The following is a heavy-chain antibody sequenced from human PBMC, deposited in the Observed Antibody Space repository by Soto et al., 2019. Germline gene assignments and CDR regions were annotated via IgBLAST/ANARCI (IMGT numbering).Heavy chain of an antibody. CDR3: ARELLYLSGTYYKDDFDI. D-gene: IGHD3-10*01. CDR1: GYSFTNYG. J-gene: IGHJ3*02. V-gene: IGHV1-18*01. Sequence: QVQLVQSGAEVKKPGASVKVSCKASGYSFTNYGISWVRQAPGQGLEWMGWISAYNGNTYYAQRLQGRVTMTTDTSTTTTYMELRSLRSDDTAVYYCARELLYLSGTYYKDDFDIWGQGTMVTVSS. CDR2: ISAYNGNT.